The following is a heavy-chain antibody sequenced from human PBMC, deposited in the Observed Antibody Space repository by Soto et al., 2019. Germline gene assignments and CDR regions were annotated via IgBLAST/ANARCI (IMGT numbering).Heavy chain of an antibody. CDR1: GFTSSSYS. CDR2: ISSSSSYI. D-gene: IGHD6-19*01. Sequence: PGGSLRLSCAASGFTSSSYSMNWVRQAPGKGLEWVSSISSSSSYIYYADSVKGRFTISRDNAKNSLYLQMNSLRAEDTAVYYCARERFASSGWYSYYYYYYGMDVWGQGTTVTVSS. CDR3: ARERFASSGWYSYYYYYYGMDV. V-gene: IGHV3-21*01. J-gene: IGHJ6*02.